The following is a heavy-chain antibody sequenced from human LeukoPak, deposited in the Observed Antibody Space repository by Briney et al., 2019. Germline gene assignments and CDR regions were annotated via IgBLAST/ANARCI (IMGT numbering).Heavy chain of an antibody. Sequence: PSETLSLTCTVSGGSISSYYWSWIRQPAGKGLEWIGRIYTSGSTNYNPSLKSRVTISVDKSKNQFSPKLSSVTAADTAVYYCARGVWGVAAAGRDYFDYWGQGTLVTVSS. CDR2: IYTSGST. CDR1: GGSISSYY. V-gene: IGHV4-4*07. CDR3: ARGVWGVAAAGRDYFDY. D-gene: IGHD6-13*01. J-gene: IGHJ4*02.